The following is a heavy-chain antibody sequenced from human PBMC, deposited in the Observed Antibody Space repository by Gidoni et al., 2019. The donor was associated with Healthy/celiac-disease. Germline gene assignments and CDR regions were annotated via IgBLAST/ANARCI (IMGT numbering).Heavy chain of an antibody. J-gene: IGHJ6*02. Sequence: VQLVQSGAEVKKPGESLRISCKVSGYSFTSYWISWVRQMPGKGLEWMGRIDPSDSYTNYSPSFQGHVTISADKSISTAYLQWSSLKASDTAMYYCAGPHYDHGRDYGMEVWGQGTTVTVSS. CDR3: AGPHYDHGRDYGMEV. V-gene: IGHV5-10-1*01. CDR2: IDPSDSYT. CDR1: GYSFTSYW. D-gene: IGHD3-3*01.